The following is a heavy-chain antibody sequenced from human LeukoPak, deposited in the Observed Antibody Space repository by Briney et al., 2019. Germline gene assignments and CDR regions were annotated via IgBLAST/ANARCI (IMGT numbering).Heavy chain of an antibody. CDR2: ISWNSGSI. V-gene: IGHV3-9*01. Sequence: PGGSLRLSCAASGFTFDDYAMHWVRQAPGKGLEWVSGISWNSGSIGYADSVKGRFTISRDNAKNSLYLQMNSLRAEDTAVYYCAKDKIGDYDILTGYDYWGQGTLVTVSS. CDR3: AKDKIGDYDILTGYDY. CDR1: GFTFDDYA. D-gene: IGHD3-9*01. J-gene: IGHJ4*02.